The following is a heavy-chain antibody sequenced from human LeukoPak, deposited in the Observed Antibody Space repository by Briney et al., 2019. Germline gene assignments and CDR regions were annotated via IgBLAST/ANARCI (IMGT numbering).Heavy chain of an antibody. CDR3: ARDSWAAADPYYYYGMDV. Sequence: GGSLRLSCAASGFSFDDYAMHWVRQAPGKGLEWISGIGWNSGSLAYADSVKGRFTISRDNAKNSLYLQMNSLRAEDTAVYYCARDSWAAADPYYYYGMDVWGKGTTVTVSS. J-gene: IGHJ6*04. V-gene: IGHV3-9*01. CDR1: GFSFDDYA. CDR2: IGWNSGSL. D-gene: IGHD6-13*01.